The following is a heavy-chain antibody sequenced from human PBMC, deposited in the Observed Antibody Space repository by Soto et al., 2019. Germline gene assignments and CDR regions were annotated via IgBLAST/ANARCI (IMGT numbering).Heavy chain of an antibody. CDR2: IYPGDSDT. CDR3: ARLIPYYDSSGYH. D-gene: IGHD3-22*01. CDR1: GYSFTSYW. J-gene: IGHJ4*02. Sequence: GESLKISCKGSGYSFTSYWIGWVRQMPGKGLEWRGIIYPGDSDTRYSPSFQGQVTISADKSISTAYLQWSSLKASDTAMYYCARLIPYYDSSGYHWGQGTLVTVSS. V-gene: IGHV5-51*01.